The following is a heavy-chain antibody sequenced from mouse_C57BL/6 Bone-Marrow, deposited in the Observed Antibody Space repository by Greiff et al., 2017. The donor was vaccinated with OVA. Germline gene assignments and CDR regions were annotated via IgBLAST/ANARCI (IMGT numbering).Heavy chain of an antibody. CDR1: GYTFTSYG. CDR3: ARRGKITTVVDYFDY. CDR2: IYPRSGNT. V-gene: IGHV1-81*01. Sequence: VQLQQSGAELARPGASVKLSCKASGYTFTSYGISWVKQRTGQGLEWIGEIYPRSGNTYYNEKFKGKATLTADKSSSTAYMELRSLTSEDSAVYFCARRGKITTVVDYFDYWGQGTTLTVSS. J-gene: IGHJ2*01. D-gene: IGHD1-1*01.